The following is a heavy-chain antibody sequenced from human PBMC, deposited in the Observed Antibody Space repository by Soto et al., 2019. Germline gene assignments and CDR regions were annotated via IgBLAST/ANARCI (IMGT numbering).Heavy chain of an antibody. CDR3: ARSNYDFWSGFDY. CDR1: GGSISSGDYY. V-gene: IGHV4-30-4*02. CDR2: IYYSGST. J-gene: IGHJ4*02. D-gene: IGHD3-3*01. Sequence: SETLSLTCTVSGGSISSGDYYWSWIRQPPGKGLEWIGYIYYSGSTYYNPSLKSRGTISVDTSKNQFSLKLSSVTAADTAVYYCARSNYDFWSGFDYWGQGTLVTVSS.